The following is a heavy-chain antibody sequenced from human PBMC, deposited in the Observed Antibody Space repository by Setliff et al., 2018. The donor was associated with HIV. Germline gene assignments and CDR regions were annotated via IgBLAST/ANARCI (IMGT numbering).Heavy chain of an antibody. CDR2: IFRGVTT. Sequence: KTSETLSLTCAVSGYPIIEAYYWLWIRQSPTKGLEYIGIIFRGVTTYYNPSLRSRVALSMDTSKNQFSLRLSSVTAADTAIYYCARADSRRGAGYQYMDVWGEGTMVTVSS. CDR3: ARADSRRGAGYQYMDV. J-gene: IGHJ6*03. D-gene: IGHD4-4*01. V-gene: IGHV4-38-2*01. CDR1: GYPIIEAYY.